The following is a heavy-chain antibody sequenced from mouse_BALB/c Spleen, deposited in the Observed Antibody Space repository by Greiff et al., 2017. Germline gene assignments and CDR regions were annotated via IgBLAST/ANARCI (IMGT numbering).Heavy chain of an antibody. CDR3: ARSTMSTTDD. CDR1: GYAFTNYL. Sequence: QVQLQQSGAELVRPGTSVKVSCKASGYAFTNYLIEWVKQRPGQGLEWIVVINPGSGGTNYNEKFKGKATLTADKSSSTAYMLLSSLTSDDSAVYFCARSTMSTTDDGGGGTTLTVAS. J-gene: IGHJ2*01. D-gene: IGHD2-4*01. CDR2: INPGSGGT. V-gene: IGHV1-54*03.